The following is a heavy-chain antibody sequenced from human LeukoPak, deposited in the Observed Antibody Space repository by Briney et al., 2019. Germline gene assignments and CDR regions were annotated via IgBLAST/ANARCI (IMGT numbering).Heavy chain of an antibody. CDR3: AREDYNFL. D-gene: IGHD3-3*01. CDR1: GASISTYY. CDR2: LFYSGST. V-gene: IGHV4-59*12. J-gene: IGHJ4*02. Sequence: SETLSLTCSVSGASISTYYWSWIRQPPGKGLQWIGSLFYSGSTNSNPSLKSRVIISVDTSKNQFSLKLSSVTAADTAVYYCAREDYNFLWGQGTLVTVSS.